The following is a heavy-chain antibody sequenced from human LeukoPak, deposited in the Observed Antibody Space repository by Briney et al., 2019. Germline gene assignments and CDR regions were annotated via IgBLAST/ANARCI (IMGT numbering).Heavy chain of an antibody. CDR2: INPNSGGT. Sequence: ASVKVSCKASGYTFTGYYMHWVRQAPGQGLEWMGWINPNSGGTNYAQKFQGRVTMTRDTPISTAYMELSRLRSDDTAVYYCASTVVPHGCYSGESCWFDPWGQGTLVTVSS. J-gene: IGHJ5*02. D-gene: IGHD2-2*02. CDR1: GYTFTGYY. CDR3: ASTVVPHGCYSGESCWFDP. V-gene: IGHV1-2*02.